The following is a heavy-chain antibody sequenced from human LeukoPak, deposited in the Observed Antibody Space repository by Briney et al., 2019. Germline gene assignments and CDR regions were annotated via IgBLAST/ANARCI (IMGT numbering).Heavy chain of an antibody. CDR2: VYYGGST. J-gene: IGHJ4*02. Sequence: SETLSLTCTVSGGSISSYYWSWIRQPPGKGLAWIGYVYYGGSTSYSPSLKSRVNISVDPSKNQVPPKLSSVTAADTAVYYCARGRGCSGGSCYADYWGQGTLVTVSS. CDR1: GGSISSYY. D-gene: IGHD2-15*01. CDR3: ARGRGCSGGSCYADY. V-gene: IGHV4-59*01.